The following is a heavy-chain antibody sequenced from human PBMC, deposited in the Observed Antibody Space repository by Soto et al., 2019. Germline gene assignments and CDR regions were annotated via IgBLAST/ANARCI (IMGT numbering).Heavy chain of an antibody. Sequence: SVKVSCKASGGTFSSYAISWVRQAPGQGLEWMGGIIPIFGTANYAQKFQGRVTITADESTSTAYMELSSLRSEDTAVYYCARVGYDYVWGSYPVGLDIWGQGTMVTVSS. CDR3: ARVGYDYVWGSYPVGLDI. J-gene: IGHJ3*02. CDR2: IIPIFGTA. V-gene: IGHV1-69*13. CDR1: GGTFSSYA. D-gene: IGHD3-16*01.